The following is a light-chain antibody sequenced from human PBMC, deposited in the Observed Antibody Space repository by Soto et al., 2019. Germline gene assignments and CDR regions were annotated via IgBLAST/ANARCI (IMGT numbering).Light chain of an antibody. Sequence: EIVVTQSPATLSVSPGERATLSCRASQSVSSNLAWYQQKPGQAPRLLIYGASTRATGIPARFSGSGSGTEFTLTISSLQSEDFAAYSCQQYNNWPYTFGQGTKLEIK. CDR1: QSVSSN. CDR2: GAS. CDR3: QQYNNWPYT. V-gene: IGKV3-15*01. J-gene: IGKJ2*01.